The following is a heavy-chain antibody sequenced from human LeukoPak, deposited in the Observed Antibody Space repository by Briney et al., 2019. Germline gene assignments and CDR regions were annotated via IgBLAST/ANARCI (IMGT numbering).Heavy chain of an antibody. D-gene: IGHD1-1*01. Sequence: GASVKVSCKASGYTFTNYGLSWVRQAPGQGLEWMGWINTYNDNTEYSQKLQGRVTMTTDTSTSTAYMELRSLRSDDTAIYYCAKSVPAQGLYYYYMDVWGKGTTVTVSS. CDR1: GYTFTNYG. CDR2: INTYNDNT. CDR3: AKSVPAQGLYYYYMDV. V-gene: IGHV1-18*01. J-gene: IGHJ6*03.